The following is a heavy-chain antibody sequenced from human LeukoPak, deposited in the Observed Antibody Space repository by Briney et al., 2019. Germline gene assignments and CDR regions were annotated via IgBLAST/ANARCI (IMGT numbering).Heavy chain of an antibody. D-gene: IGHD3-3*01. CDR1: GYTFTGYY. CDR3: ARGGENYDFWSGYYSL. CDR2: INPNSGGK. J-gene: IGHJ4*02. Sequence: ASVKVSCKASGYTFTGYYMHWVRQAPGQGLEWMGCINPNSGGKNYAQKFQGRVTMTRDTSISTAYMELSRLRSDDTAVYYCARGGENYDFWSGYYSLWGQGTLVTVSS. V-gene: IGHV1-2*02.